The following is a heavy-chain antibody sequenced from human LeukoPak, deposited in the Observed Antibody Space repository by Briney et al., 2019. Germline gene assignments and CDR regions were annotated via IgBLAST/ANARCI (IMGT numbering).Heavy chain of an antibody. CDR3: ARERDTAMVDYFDY. V-gene: IGHV3-48*02. CDR2: ISSSSSTI. J-gene: IGHJ4*02. Sequence: PGGSLRLSCAASGFTFSSYSMNWARQAPGKGLEWVSYISSSSSTIYYADSVKGRFTISRDNAKNSLYLQMNSLRDEDTAVYYCARERDTAMVDYFDYWGQGTLVTVSS. CDR1: GFTFSSYS. D-gene: IGHD5-18*01.